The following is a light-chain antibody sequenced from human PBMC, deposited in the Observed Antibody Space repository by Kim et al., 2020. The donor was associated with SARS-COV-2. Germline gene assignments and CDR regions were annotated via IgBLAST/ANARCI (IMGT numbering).Light chain of an antibody. Sequence: SSELTQDPAVSVALGQTVRITCQGDSLRSYYATWYQQKPGQAPIVVMYGKNNRPPGIPDRFSGSSSGNTASLTITGTQAGDEADYYCNSRDSNDNVLFGGGTQLTVL. CDR3: NSRDSNDNVL. J-gene: IGLJ2*01. CDR2: GKN. V-gene: IGLV3-19*01. CDR1: SLRSYY.